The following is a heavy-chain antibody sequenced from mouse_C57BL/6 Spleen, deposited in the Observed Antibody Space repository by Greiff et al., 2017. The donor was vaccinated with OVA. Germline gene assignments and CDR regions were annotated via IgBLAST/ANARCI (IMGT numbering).Heavy chain of an antibody. CDR3: AGDYDSYYAMDY. CDR1: GYAFSSSW. Sequence: VQRVESGPELVKPGASVKISCKASGYAFSSSWMNWVKQRPGKGLEWIGRIYPGDGDTNYNGKFKGKATLTADKSSSTAYMQLSSLTSEDSAVYFCAGDYDSYYAMDYWGQGTSVTVSS. J-gene: IGHJ4*01. V-gene: IGHV1-82*01. D-gene: IGHD2-4*01. CDR2: IYPGDGDT.